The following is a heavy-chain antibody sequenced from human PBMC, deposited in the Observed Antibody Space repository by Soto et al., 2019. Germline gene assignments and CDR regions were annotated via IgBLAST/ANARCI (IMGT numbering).Heavy chain of an antibody. J-gene: IGHJ4*02. CDR1: GFTFSSYA. Sequence: VGSLRISCAASGFTFSSYAMSWVRQAPGKGLEWVSAISGSGGSTYYADSVKGRFTISRDNSKNTLYLQMNSLRAEDTAVYYCAPHPGYKGDYWGQGTLVTVSS. D-gene: IGHD5-18*01. V-gene: IGHV3-23*01. CDR3: APHPGYKGDY. CDR2: ISGSGGST.